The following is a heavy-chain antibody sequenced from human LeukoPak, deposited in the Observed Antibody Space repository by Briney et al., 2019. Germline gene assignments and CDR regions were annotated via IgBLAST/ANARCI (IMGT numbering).Heavy chain of an antibody. V-gene: IGHV4-4*07. CDR2: IYTSGST. CDR1: GGSIISYY. CDR3: AREMRTAMVTFDY. Sequence: SETLSLTCTVSGGSIISYYWSWIRQPAGKGLEWIGRIYTSGSTNYNPSLKSRVTMSVDTSKNQFSLKLSSVTAADTAVYYCAREMRTAMVTFDYWGQGTLVTVSS. J-gene: IGHJ4*02. D-gene: IGHD5-18*01.